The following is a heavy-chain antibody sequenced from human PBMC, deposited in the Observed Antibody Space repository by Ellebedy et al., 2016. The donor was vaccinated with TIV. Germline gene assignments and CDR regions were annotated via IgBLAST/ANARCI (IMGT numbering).Heavy chain of an antibody. CDR3: ARVPRTRNDFWSGYYIGYYFDY. CDR1: GFTFSSYW. D-gene: IGHD3-3*01. CDR2: IKQDGSEK. Sequence: GGSLRLXCAASGFTFSSYWMSWVRQAPGKGLEWVANIKQDGSEKCYVDSVKGRFTISRDNAKNSLYLQMNSLRAEDTAVYYCARVPRTRNDFWSGYYIGYYFDYWGQGTLVTVSS. V-gene: IGHV3-7*01. J-gene: IGHJ4*02.